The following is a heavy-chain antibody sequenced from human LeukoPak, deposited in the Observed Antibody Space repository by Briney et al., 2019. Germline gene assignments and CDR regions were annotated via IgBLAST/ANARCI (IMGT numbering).Heavy chain of an antibody. J-gene: IGHJ4*02. V-gene: IGHV1-2*02. CDR1: GYTFTGYQ. Sequence: ASVKVSCKASGYTFTGYQMHWVRQAPGQGLEWMGWINPNSGGTNYAQEFQGRVTMTRDTSIGTAYMELSRLRSDDTAVYYCARGLRIAARPGYYFDYWGQGTLVTVSS. CDR2: INPNSGGT. D-gene: IGHD6-6*01. CDR3: ARGLRIAARPGYYFDY.